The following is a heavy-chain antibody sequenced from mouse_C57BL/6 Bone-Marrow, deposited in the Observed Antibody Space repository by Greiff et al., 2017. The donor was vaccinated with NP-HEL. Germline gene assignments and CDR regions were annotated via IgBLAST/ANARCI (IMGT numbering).Heavy chain of an antibody. CDR1: GYTFTSYG. J-gene: IGHJ2*01. CDR2: IYPRSGNT. V-gene: IGHV1-81*01. D-gene: IGHD4-1*01. CDR3: AREGNWPYFDY. Sequence: VQLVESGAELARPGASVKLSCKASGYTFTSYGISWVKQRTGQGLEWIGEIYPRSGNTYYNEKFKGKATLTADKSSSTAYMELRSLTSEDSAVYFCAREGNWPYFDYWGQGTTLTVSS.